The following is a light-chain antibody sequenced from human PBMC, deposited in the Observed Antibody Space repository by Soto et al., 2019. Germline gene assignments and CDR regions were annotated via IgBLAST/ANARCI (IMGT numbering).Light chain of an antibody. CDR1: QSVSSSY. Sequence: EIVLKQSPGTLYLSPGDRATLSCRTSQSVSSSYLAWYQQKPGQAPRLLIYGASRRATGIPDRFSGSGSGTDCTLTISRLEPEDFAVYFGQQYASSAYPFGQGTKLEIK. V-gene: IGKV3-20*01. CDR2: GAS. CDR3: QQYASSAYP. J-gene: IGKJ2*01.